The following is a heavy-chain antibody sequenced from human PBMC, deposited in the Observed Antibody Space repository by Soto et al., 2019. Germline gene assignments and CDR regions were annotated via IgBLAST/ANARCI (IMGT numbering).Heavy chain of an antibody. D-gene: IGHD3-22*01. CDR3: VKDSESSGYLTHLDY. J-gene: IGHJ4*02. CDR2: LTWNGEVL. V-gene: IGHV3-9*01. CDR1: GLTFDDYA. Sequence: LRLSCVASGLTFDDYAIHWVRQTPGKGLEWVSGLTWNGEVLGYADSVKGRFTISRDNAKNSLYLEMNSLRPEDTALYYCVKDSESSGYLTHLDYWGQGTLVTVSS.